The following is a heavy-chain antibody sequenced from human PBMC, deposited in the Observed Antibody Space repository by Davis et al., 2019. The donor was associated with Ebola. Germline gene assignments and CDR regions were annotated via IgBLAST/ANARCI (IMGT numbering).Heavy chain of an antibody. CDR3: ASSKASRLDN. CDR2: IGPSGNSF. J-gene: IGHJ4*02. D-gene: IGHD6-6*01. Sequence: GESLKISCEVSGFTFSDYYMSWIRQAPGKGLEWIAYIGPSGNSFYCADSVKGRFTISRDNAKNSVYLQMNSLRVEDTAVYYCASSKASRLDNWGQGTLVTVSS. CDR1: GFTFSDYY. V-gene: IGHV3-11*04.